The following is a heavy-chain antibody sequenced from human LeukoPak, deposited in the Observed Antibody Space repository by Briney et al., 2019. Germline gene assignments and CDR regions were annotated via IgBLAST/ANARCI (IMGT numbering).Heavy chain of an antibody. V-gene: IGHV3-9*01. CDR2: ISWNSGSI. CDR1: GFTFDDYA. CDR3: AKGQLPAAILNWFDP. D-gene: IGHD2-2*02. Sequence: PGRSLRLSCAASGFTFDDYAMHWVRQAPGKGLEWVSGISWNSGSIGYADSVKGRFTISRDNAKNSLYLQMNSLRAEDTALYYCAKGQLPAAILNWFDPWGQGTLVTVSS. J-gene: IGHJ5*02.